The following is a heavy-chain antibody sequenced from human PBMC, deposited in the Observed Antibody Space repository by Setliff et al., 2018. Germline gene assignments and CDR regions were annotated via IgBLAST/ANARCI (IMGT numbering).Heavy chain of an antibody. CDR1: GGTFSSYA. V-gene: IGHV1-69*05. D-gene: IGHD2-2*01. Sequence: SVKVSCKASGGTFSSYAISWVRQAPGQGLEWMGRIIPIFGTANYAQKFQGRVTITRDTSASTAYMELSSLRSEDTAVYYCARDGVGVPAIDYGMDVWGQGTTVTVSS. CDR3: ARDGVGVPAIDYGMDV. CDR2: IIPIFGTA. J-gene: IGHJ6*02.